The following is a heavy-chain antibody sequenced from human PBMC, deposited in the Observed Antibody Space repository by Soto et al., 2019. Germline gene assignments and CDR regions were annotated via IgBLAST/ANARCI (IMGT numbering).Heavy chain of an antibody. J-gene: IGHJ5*02. Sequence: SETLSLTCTVSGGSISSSSYYWGWIRQPPGKGLEWIGSIYYSGSTYYNPSLKSRVTISVDTSKNQFSLKLSSVTAADTAVYYCARHPSMVRGSGWFDPWGQGTLVTVSS. V-gene: IGHV4-39*01. CDR1: GGSISSSSYY. CDR3: ARHPSMVRGSGWFDP. CDR2: IYYSGST. D-gene: IGHD3-10*01.